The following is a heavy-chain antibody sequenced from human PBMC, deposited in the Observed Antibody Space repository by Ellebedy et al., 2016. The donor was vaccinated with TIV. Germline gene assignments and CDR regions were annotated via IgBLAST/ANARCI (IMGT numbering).Heavy chain of an antibody. CDR1: GFTFSAFS. D-gene: IGHD6-13*01. CDR3: ARLGVIAAAGASDY. CDR2: ICGGTI. J-gene: IGHJ4*02. V-gene: IGHV3-48*01. Sequence: PGGSLRLSCAASGFTFSAFSMNWVRQAPGKGLEWISYICGGTIYYAESVKGRFTISRDNAENSLYLQMNSLRAEDTAVYYCARLGVIAAAGASDYWGQGTLVIVSS.